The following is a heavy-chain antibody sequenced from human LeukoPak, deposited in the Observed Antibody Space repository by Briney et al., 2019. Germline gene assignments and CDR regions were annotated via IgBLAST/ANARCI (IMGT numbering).Heavy chain of an antibody. J-gene: IGHJ6*02. CDR3: AREGLSAVEPPGLWDYYYGMDV. Sequence: GGSLRLSCAASGFTFSSYAMHRVRQAPGKGLEWVAVISYDGSNKYYADSVKGRFTISRDNSKNTLYLQMNSLRAEDTAVYYCAREGLSAVEPPGLWDYYYGMDVWGQGTTVTVSS. D-gene: IGHD3-16*02. CDR2: ISYDGSNK. CDR1: GFTFSSYA. V-gene: IGHV3-30-3*01.